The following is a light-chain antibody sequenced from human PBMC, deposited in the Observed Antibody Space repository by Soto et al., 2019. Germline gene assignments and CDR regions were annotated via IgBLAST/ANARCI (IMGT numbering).Light chain of an antibody. Sequence: EKVMTQSPATLSLSPGERATLSCRASQSVSSNLAWYQQKPGQAPRLLIYGASTRATGIPARLSGSGSGTEFTLTIGSLQSEDFAVYYCQQYNNWSPYTFGQGTKLEIK. CDR1: QSVSSN. V-gene: IGKV3-15*01. CDR3: QQYNNWSPYT. CDR2: GAS. J-gene: IGKJ2*01.